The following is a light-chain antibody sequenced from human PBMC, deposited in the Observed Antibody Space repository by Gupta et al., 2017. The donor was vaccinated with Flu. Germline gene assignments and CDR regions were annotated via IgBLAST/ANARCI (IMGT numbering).Light chain of an antibody. J-gene: IGKJ1*01. V-gene: IGKV4-1*01. CDR2: WAL. CDR1: QSVFDSSNDKSY. Sequence: IQSPDSLAVSLGERATINCKSSQSVFDSSNDKSYLAWYQQKPGQPPKLLIYWALTRESGVPDRFSGSGSGTDFTLTISSLQAEDVAVYYCQQDHSFPWTFGQGTKVEIK. CDR3: QQDHSFPWT.